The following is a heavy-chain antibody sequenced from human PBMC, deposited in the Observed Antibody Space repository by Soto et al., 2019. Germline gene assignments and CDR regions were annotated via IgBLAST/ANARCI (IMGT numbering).Heavy chain of an antibody. CDR1: GFTFSSYG. CDR3: ATEVGYDILTGYYTN. Sequence: GGSLRLSCAASGFTFSSYGMHWVRQAPGKGLEWVAVISYDGSNKYYADSVKGRFTISRDNSKNTLYLQMNSLRAEDTAVYYCATEVGYDILTGYYTNWGQGTLVTVSS. V-gene: IGHV3-30*03. CDR2: ISYDGSNK. D-gene: IGHD3-9*01. J-gene: IGHJ4*02.